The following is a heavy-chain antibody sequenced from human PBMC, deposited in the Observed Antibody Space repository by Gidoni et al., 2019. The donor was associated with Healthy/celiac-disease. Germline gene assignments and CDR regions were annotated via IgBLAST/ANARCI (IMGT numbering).Heavy chain of an antibody. CDR2: INHIGST. CDR1: GGSFSGYY. Sequence: QVQLRKRGAGLLKPSETLSPTCAVYGGSFSGYYWSWIRQAPGKGLEWIGEINHIGSTNYNPSLKSRVPISVDTSKNQFSLKLRSVTAADTAVYYCARGRNETGPRGYYFDYWGQGTLVTVSS. CDR3: ARGRNETGPRGYYFDY. V-gene: IGHV4-34*01. D-gene: IGHD1-1*01. J-gene: IGHJ4*02.